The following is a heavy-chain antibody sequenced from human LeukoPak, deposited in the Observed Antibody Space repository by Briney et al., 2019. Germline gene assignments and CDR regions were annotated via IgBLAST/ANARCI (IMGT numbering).Heavy chain of an antibody. CDR2: IYYSEST. J-gene: IGHJ6*02. CDR1: GGAISSGGYY. D-gene: IGHD2-15*01. V-gene: IGHV4-31*03. Sequence: SETLSLTCTVSGGAISSGGYYWSWIRQHPGKGLEWIGYIYYSESTYYNPSLKSRVTISVDTSKNQFSLKLSSVTAADTAVYYCAREAFRTSKACSGGSCPFPKHGMDVWGQGTTVTVSS. CDR3: AREAFRTSKACSGGSCPFPKHGMDV.